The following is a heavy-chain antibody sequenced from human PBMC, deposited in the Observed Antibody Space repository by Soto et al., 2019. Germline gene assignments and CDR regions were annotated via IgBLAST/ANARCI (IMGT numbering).Heavy chain of an antibody. J-gene: IGHJ4*02. CDR2: IYHSGST. CDR3: AIRRYSSSWYSGNYFAY. CDR1: GGSISSSNW. Sequence: SETLSLTCAVSGGSISSSNWWSWVRQPPGKGLEWIGEIYHSGSTNYNPSLKSRVTISVDKSKNQFSLKLSSVTAADTAVYYCAIRRYSSSWYSGNYFAYWAQGTLVTVS. V-gene: IGHV4-4*02. D-gene: IGHD6-13*01.